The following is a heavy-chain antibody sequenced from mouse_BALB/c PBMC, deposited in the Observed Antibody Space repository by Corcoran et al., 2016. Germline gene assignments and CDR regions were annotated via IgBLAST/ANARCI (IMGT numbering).Heavy chain of an antibody. CDR2: INTYTGEP. J-gene: IGHJ4*01. Sequence: QIQLVQSGPELKKPGETVKISCKASGYTFTNYGMNWVKQAPGKGLKWMGWINTYTGEPTYADDVKGRFAFSLETSASTAYLQINNLKNEDTATYFCARAPLHYYAMDYWGQGTSVTVSS. CDR3: ARAPLHYYAMDY. D-gene: IGHD6-1*01. V-gene: IGHV9-3-1*01. CDR1: GYTFTNYG.